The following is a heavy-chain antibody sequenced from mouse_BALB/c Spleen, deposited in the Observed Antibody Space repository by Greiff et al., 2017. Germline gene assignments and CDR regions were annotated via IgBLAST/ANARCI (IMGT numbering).Heavy chain of an antibody. V-gene: IGHV3-6*02. D-gene: IGHD1-1*01. CDR2: ISYDGSN. CDR3: AREYYYGTQSFDY. J-gene: IGHJ2*01. Sequence: EVKLQESGPGLVKPSQSLSLTCSVTGYSITSGYYWNWIRQFPGNKLEWMGYISYDGSNNYNPSLKNRISITRDTSKNQFFLKLNSVTTEDTATYYCAREYYYGTQSFDYWGQGTTLTVSS. CDR1: GYSITSGYY.